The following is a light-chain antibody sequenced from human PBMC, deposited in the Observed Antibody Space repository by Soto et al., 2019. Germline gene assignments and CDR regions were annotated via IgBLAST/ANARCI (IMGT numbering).Light chain of an antibody. V-gene: IGKV3-15*01. Sequence: EIVLTQSPGTLSLSPGERVTVSCRASQDIRSSLAWYQQKPGQAPRLLIYGASIRATGVPATFSGSGSGTEFTLSISSLQSEHLGVYYCQQDSSWPLTFGGGTKVDIK. CDR2: GAS. CDR3: QQDSSWPLT. J-gene: IGKJ4*01. CDR1: QDIRSS.